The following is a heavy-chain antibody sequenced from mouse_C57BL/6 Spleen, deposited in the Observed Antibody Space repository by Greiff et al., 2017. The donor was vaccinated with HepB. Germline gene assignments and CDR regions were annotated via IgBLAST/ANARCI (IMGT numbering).Heavy chain of an antibody. V-gene: IGHV1-59*01. Sequence: QVHVKQPGAELVRPGTSVKLSCKASGYTFTSYWMHWVKQRPGQGLEWIGVIDPSDSYTNYNQKFKGKATLTVDTSSSTAYMQLSSLTSEDSAVYYCARTDYYGSSYPDYWGQGTTLTVSS. J-gene: IGHJ2*01. CDR2: IDPSDSYT. CDR3: ARTDYYGSSYPDY. CDR1: GYTFTSYW. D-gene: IGHD1-1*01.